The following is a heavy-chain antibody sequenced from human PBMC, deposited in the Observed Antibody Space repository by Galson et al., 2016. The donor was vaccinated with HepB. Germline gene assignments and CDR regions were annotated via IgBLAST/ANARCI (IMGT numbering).Heavy chain of an antibody. V-gene: IGHV3-48*02. CDR1: GFSISTYS. CDR2: ISSSSGTK. CDR3: ARDVFEENYNFDC. J-gene: IGHJ4*02. Sequence: SLRLSCAASGFSISTYSMNWVRQAPGKGLEWVSYISSSSGTKYYADSVKGRFTISRDNAKNSLSLQMNSLRDEDTAVYYCARDVFEENYNFDCWGQGTLVTVSS. D-gene: IGHD5-24*01.